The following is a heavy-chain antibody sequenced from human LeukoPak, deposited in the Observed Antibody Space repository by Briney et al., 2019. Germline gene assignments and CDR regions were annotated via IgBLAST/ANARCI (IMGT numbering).Heavy chain of an antibody. J-gene: IGHJ4*02. CDR2: IYYSGST. CDR3: ARDGDYDSPFDY. D-gene: IGHD3-22*01. Sequence: PSETLSLTCTVSGGSISSYYWSWIRQPPGKGLEWTGYIYYSGSTNYNPSLKSRVTISVDTSKNQFSLKLSSVTAADTAVYYCARDGDYDSPFDYWGQGTLVTVSS. CDR1: GGSISSYY. V-gene: IGHV4-59*01.